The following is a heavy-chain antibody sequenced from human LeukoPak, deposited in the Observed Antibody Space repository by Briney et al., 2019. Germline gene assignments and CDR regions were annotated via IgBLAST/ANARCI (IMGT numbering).Heavy chain of an antibody. V-gene: IGHV3-15*01. CDR3: TTAPSGYAYMNGWHLDY. Sequence: GGSLRLSCAASGVTFNYAWMSWVRQAPGKGLEWGGRIKSKTDGDTTDYAAPVKGRFTISRDESKNTLYIQMNSLKTEDTALYYCTTAPSGYAYMNGWHLDYWGQGALVTVSS. J-gene: IGHJ4*02. CDR1: GVTFNYAW. D-gene: IGHD5-18*01. CDR2: IKSKTDGDTT.